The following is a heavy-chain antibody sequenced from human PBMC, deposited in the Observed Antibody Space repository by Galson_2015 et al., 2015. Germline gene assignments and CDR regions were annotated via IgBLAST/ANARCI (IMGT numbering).Heavy chain of an antibody. V-gene: IGHV3-7*01. Sequence: SLRLSCAASGFTFSTYWMTWVRQAPGKGLEWVANIKQDGREKYYVDSVKGRFTVSRDNAKNSLYLQMNSLRAEDTAVYYCARLTARQVKDYWGLGTLVTVSS. CDR1: GFTFSTYW. J-gene: IGHJ4*02. CDR3: ARLTARQVKDY. CDR2: IKQDGREK. D-gene: IGHD6-6*01.